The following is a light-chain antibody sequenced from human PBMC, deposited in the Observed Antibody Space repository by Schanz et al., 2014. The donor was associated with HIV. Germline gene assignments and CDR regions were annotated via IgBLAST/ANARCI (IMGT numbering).Light chain of an antibody. J-gene: IGLJ3*02. CDR1: SSDIGAYNL. V-gene: IGLV2-8*01. Sequence: QSALAQPPSASGSPGQSVTISCTGTSSDIGAYNLPSWYQQHPGKAPKLMIYEVTKRPSGVPDRFSGSKSGNTASLTVSGLQAEDEADYYCSSYAGNNNGVFGGGTKLTVL. CDR3: SSYAGNNNGV. CDR2: EVT.